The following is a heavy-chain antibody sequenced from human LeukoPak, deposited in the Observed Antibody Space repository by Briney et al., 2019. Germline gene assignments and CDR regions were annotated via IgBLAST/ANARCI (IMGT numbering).Heavy chain of an antibody. V-gene: IGHV1-18*01. D-gene: IGHD3-3*02. CDR3: ARSPLAGPTRVDY. Sequence: ASVKVSCKTSGYIFNNYGISWVRQALVQGLEWMGWINVYNGDTKYGQNFQGRVTMITDTGTSTVNMELRNMRSDDTAVYYCARSPLAGPTRVDYWGQGTLVTVSS. CDR1: GYIFNNYG. J-gene: IGHJ4*02. CDR2: INVYNGDT.